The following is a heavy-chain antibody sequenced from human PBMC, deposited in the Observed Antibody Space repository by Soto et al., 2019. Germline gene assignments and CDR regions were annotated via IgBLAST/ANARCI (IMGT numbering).Heavy chain of an antibody. CDR3: ARVGYDYVWGSYFQKAFDI. Sequence: ASVKVSCKASGYTFTSYAMHWVRQAPGQRLEWMGWINAGNGNTKYSQEFQGRVTITRDTSASTAYMELSSLRSEDTAAYYCARVGYDYVWGSYFQKAFDIWGQGTMVTVSS. CDR1: GYTFTSYA. V-gene: IGHV1-3*01. CDR2: INAGNGNT. D-gene: IGHD3-16*01. J-gene: IGHJ3*02.